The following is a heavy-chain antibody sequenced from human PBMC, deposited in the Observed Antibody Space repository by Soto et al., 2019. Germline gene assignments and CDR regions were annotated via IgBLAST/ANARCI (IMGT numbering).Heavy chain of an antibody. Sequence: HVQMVESGGDLVKPGGSLRLSCAVSGFTFSDYYMSWFRQAPEQGLEWIAYISGRGNYTNYAESVRGRFTISRDNIKYSLFLQMNSLRDEDTAIYYCARDGCEIIAAATGGGYGMDVWGQGTTVIVSS. CDR3: ARDGCEIIAAATGGGYGMDV. CDR1: GFTFSDYY. D-gene: IGHD6-6*01. CDR2: ISGRGNYT. J-gene: IGHJ6*02. V-gene: IGHV3-11*06.